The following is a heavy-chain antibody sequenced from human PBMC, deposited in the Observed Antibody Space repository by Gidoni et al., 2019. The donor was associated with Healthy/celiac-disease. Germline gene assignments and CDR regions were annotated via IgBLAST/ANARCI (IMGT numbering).Heavy chain of an antibody. CDR3: AKTLGYCSSTSCRHPGASYVVFDY. J-gene: IGHJ4*02. CDR2: ISGSGGST. V-gene: IGHV3-23*01. Sequence: EVQLLESGGGLVQPGGSLRLSCAASGFTFSSYAMSWVRQAPGKGLEWVSAISGSGGSTYYADSVKGRFTISRDNSKNTLYLQMNSLRAEDTAVYYCAKTLGYCSSTSCRHPGASYVVFDYWGQGTLVTVSS. D-gene: IGHD2-2*01. CDR1: GFTFSSYA.